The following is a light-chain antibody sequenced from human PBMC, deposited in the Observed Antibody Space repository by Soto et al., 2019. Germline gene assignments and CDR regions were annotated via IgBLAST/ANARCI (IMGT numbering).Light chain of an antibody. Sequence: QSVLTQPPSVSGAPGQRVTISCTGTRSNIGAGYDVHWYQQLPGTAPKRFIYGNSNRPSGVPDRFSGSKSGTSASLAITGLQAEDEADYYCQSYDSSLSGVVFGGGTKLTVL. CDR3: QSYDSSLSGVV. CDR1: RSNIGAGYD. J-gene: IGLJ2*01. V-gene: IGLV1-40*01. CDR2: GNS.